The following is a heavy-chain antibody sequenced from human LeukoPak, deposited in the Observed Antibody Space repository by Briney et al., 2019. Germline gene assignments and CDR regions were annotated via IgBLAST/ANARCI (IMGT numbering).Heavy chain of an antibody. J-gene: IGHJ5*02. CDR1: GDSISSSNYY. CDR3: ARVARYCSSMSCYYFDP. CDR2: IYYSGNT. D-gene: IGHD2-2*01. V-gene: IGHV4-39*01. Sequence: PSETLSLTCSVSGDSISSSNYYWGWIRQPPGKGLEWIGNIYYSGNTHYNPSLKSRVTISVDTSKNQFSLKLSSVTAADTAVYYCARVARYCSSMSCYYFDPWGQGTLVTVSS.